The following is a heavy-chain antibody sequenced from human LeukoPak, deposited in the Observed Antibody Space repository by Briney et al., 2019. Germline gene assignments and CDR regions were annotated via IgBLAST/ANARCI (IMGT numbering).Heavy chain of an antibody. CDR3: ARRVRYCSSTSCSYDAFDI. CDR2: INHSGST. V-gene: IGHV4-34*01. D-gene: IGHD2-2*01. CDR1: GGSFSGYY. Sequence: PSETLSLTCAVYGGSFSGYYWSWIRQPPGMGLQWIGEINHSGSTNYNPSLKSRVTISVDTSKNQFSLKLSSVTAADTAVYYCARRVRYCSSTSCSYDAFDIWGQGTMVTVSS. J-gene: IGHJ3*02.